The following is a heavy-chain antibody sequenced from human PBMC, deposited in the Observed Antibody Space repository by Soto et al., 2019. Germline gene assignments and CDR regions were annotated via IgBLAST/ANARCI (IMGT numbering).Heavy chain of an antibody. CDR3: ASYYYDSSGYYYVPGVY. J-gene: IGHJ4*02. D-gene: IGHD3-22*01. V-gene: IGHV4-39*01. CDR1: GDSISNSRFY. Sequence: SETLSLTCSVSGDSISNSRFYWAWIRQPPGEGLEWIGSIYHTGNAYYNPSLKSRVTISVDTSKNQFSLKLTSVTAADTAVYYCASYYYDSSGYYYVPGVYWGQGTLVTVSS. CDR2: IYHTGNA.